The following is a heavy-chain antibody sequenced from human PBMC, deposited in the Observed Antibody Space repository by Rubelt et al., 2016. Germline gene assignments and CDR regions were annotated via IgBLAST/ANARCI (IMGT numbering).Heavy chain of an antibody. CDR2: ISYDGSNK. CDR1: GFTFSSYA. V-gene: IGHV3-30*04. CDR3: AVDSGSWYLDD. D-gene: IGHD6-13*01. J-gene: IGHJ4*02. Sequence: VQLVESGGGLVQPGGSLRLSCAASGFTFSSYAMHWVRQAPGKGLEWVAVISYDGSNKYYADSVKGRFTISRDNSKNTLYLQMNSLRAEDTAVYYCAVDSGSWYLDDWGQGTLVTVSS.